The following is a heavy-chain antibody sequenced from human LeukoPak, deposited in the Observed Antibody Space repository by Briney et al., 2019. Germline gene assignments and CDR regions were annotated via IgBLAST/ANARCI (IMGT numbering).Heavy chain of an antibody. D-gene: IGHD3-22*01. J-gene: IGHJ4*02. Sequence: GASVKVSCKASGYTFTSYGISWVRQAPGQGLEWMGIINPSGGSTSYAQKFQGRVTMTRDMSTSTVYMELSSLRSEDTAVYYCARSANYYDFDYWGQGTLVTVSS. V-gene: IGHV1-46*01. CDR1: GYTFTSYG. CDR2: INPSGGST. CDR3: ARSANYYDFDY.